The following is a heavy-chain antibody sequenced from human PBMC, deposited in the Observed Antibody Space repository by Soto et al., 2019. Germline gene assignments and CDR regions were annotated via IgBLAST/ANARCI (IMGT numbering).Heavy chain of an antibody. CDR1: GGSMDGYY. CDR3: ARGDGNCGGDCYYPFDY. Sequence: SETLSLTCSVSGGSMDGYYWSWIRQTPGQGLEWLGYIYFSGSTRYNPSLKSRLTISLDKSKRQFSMSLSSVTAADTAVYYCARGDGNCGGDCYYPFDYWGQGTLVTVSS. D-gene: IGHD2-21*02. J-gene: IGHJ4*02. V-gene: IGHV4-59*01. CDR2: IYFSGST.